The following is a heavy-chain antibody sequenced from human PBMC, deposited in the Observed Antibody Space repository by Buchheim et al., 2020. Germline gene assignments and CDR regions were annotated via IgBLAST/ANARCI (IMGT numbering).Heavy chain of an antibody. CDR2: IKQDGSEK. D-gene: IGHD6-13*01. CDR1: GFTFSSYW. V-gene: IGHV3-7*01. Sequence: EVQLVESGGGLVQPGGSLRLSCAASGFTFSSYWMSWVRQAPGKGLEWVANIKQDGSEKYYVDSVKGRFTISRDNAKNSLYLQMNSLRAEDTAVYYCARDSESSSWYSMGLWNWFDPWGQGTL. CDR3: ARDSESSSWYSMGLWNWFDP. J-gene: IGHJ5*02.